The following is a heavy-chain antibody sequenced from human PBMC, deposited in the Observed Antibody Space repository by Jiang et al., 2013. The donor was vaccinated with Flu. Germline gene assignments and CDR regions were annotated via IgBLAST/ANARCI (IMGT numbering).Heavy chain of an antibody. J-gene: IGHJ6*02. D-gene: IGHD4-17*01. CDR1: GFTFDDYA. V-gene: IGHV3-9*01. Sequence: LVESGGGLVQPGRSLRLSCAASGFTFDDYAMHWVRQAPGKGLEWVSGISWNSGSIGYADSVKGRFTISRDNAKNSLYLQMNSLRAEDTALYYCAKALITHWDYEEDYYYYYGMDVWGQGTTVTVSS. CDR3: AKALITHWDYEEDYYYYYGMDV. CDR2: ISWNSGSI.